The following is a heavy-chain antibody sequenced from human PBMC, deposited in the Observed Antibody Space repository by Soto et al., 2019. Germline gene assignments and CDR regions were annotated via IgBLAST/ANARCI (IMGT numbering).Heavy chain of an antibody. CDR1: GASIAGSSY. CDR3: ARGMTPPGAPAWYYFDS. CDR2: FSLSGTT. V-gene: IGHV4-4*07. J-gene: IGHJ4*02. Sequence: SETLSLTCNVSGASIAGSSYWSWIRQPAGKGLEWIGRFSLSGTTNYSPSLRSRVSMSADVSKNQFSLRLTSVTAADTALYYCARGMTPPGAPAWYYFDSWGQGTLVTVSS. D-gene: IGHD2-8*02.